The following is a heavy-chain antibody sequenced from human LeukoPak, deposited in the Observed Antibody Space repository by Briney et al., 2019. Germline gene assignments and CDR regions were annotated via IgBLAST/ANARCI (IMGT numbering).Heavy chain of an antibody. Sequence: PGGSLRLSCAVSGFSLSDAWMSWVRQTPGKGLEWVGRIESKTDGGTTDCAALVKGRFTISRDDSTNTLYLQMNSLKSEDTAVYYCTTYGSGRKFDYWGQGVLVTVSS. V-gene: IGHV3-15*04. CDR2: IESKTDGGTT. J-gene: IGHJ4*02. CDR3: TTYGSGRKFDY. CDR1: GFSLSDAW. D-gene: IGHD3-10*01.